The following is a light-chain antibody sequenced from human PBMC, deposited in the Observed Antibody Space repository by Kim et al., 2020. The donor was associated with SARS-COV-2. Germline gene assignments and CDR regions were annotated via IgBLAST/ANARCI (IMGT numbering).Light chain of an antibody. CDR3: HVWDSTTAI. CDR2: QDT. CDR1: RLADKD. J-gene: IGLJ2*01. V-gene: IGLV3-1*01. Sequence: SYELTQPPSVSVSPGQTASITCSGNRLADKDVCWYQQMPGQSPVLVIYQDTKRPSGIPERFSGSSSGTTATLTISGTQAVDDADYYCHVWDSTTAIFGGG.